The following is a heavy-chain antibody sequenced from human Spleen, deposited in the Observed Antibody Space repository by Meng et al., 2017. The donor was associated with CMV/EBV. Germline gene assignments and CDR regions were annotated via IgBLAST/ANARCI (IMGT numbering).Heavy chain of an antibody. Sequence: GESLKISCAASGLTFSSYSSYGMHWVRQAPGKGLEWVAFIRYDGSNKYYADSVKGRFTISRDNSKNTLYLQMNSLGLEDTAVYYCAREAHSNSRGFDPWGQGTLVTVSS. V-gene: IGHV3-30*02. J-gene: IGHJ5*02. D-gene: IGHD4-11*01. CDR3: AREAHSNSRGFDP. CDR2: IRYDGSNK. CDR1: GLTFSSYSSYG.